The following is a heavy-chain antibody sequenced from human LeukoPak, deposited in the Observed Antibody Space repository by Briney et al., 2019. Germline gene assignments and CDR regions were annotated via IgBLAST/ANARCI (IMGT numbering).Heavy chain of an antibody. Sequence: GGSLRLSCAASGFTFSSYSMNWVRQAPGKGLEWVSSISSSSSYIYYADSVKGRFTISRDNAKNSLYLQMNSLRAEDTAVYYCAREHVPAARRITMGYWGQGTLVTVSS. CDR1: GFTFSSYS. D-gene: IGHD3-10*01. V-gene: IGHV3-21*01. CDR3: AREHVPAARRITMGY. J-gene: IGHJ4*02. CDR2: ISSSSSYI.